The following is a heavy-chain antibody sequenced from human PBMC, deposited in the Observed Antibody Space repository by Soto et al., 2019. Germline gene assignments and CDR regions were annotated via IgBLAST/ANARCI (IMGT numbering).Heavy chain of an antibody. J-gene: IGHJ3*02. CDR1: GGSISSGGYY. CDR3: ARRTAHAAFDI. CDR2: IYYSGST. D-gene: IGHD5-18*01. V-gene: IGHV4-31*03. Sequence: PSETLSLTCTVSGGSISSGGYYWSWIRQHPGKGLEWIGYIYYSGSTYYNPSLKSRVTISVDTSKNQFSLKLSSVTAADTAVYYCARRTAHAAFDIWGQGTMVTVSS.